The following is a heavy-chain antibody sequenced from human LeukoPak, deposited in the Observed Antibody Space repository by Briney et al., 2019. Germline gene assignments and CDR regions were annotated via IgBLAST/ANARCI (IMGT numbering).Heavy chain of an antibody. CDR3: ARGTILGGYDSYYYYGMDV. CDR2: INPNSGGT. Sequence: EASVKVSCKASGYTFTGYYMHWVRQAPGQGLEWMGWINPNSGGTNYAQKFQGRVTMTRDTSISTAYMEPSRPRSDDTAVYYCARGTILGGYDSYYYYGMDVWGQGTTVTVSS. CDR1: GYTFTGYY. D-gene: IGHD5-12*01. V-gene: IGHV1-2*02. J-gene: IGHJ6*02.